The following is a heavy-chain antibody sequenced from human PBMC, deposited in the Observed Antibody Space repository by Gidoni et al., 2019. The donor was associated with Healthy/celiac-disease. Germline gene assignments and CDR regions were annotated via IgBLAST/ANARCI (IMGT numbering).Heavy chain of an antibody. D-gene: IGHD3-22*01. Sequence: QLQLQESGPGLVKPSETLSLTCTVSGGSISSSSYYWGWIRQPPGKGLEWIGSIYYSGSTYYNPFLKSRVTISVDTSKNQFSLKLSSVTAADTAVYYCARDRKNYYDSSGYPAGGYWGQGTLVTVSS. CDR2: IYYSGST. J-gene: IGHJ4*02. V-gene: IGHV4-39*07. CDR1: GGSISSSSYY. CDR3: ARDRKNYYDSSGYPAGGY.